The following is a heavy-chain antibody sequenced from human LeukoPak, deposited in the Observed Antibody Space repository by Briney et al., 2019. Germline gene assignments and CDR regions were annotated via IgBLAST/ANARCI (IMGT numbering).Heavy chain of an antibody. J-gene: IGHJ4*02. CDR2: IYTSGST. D-gene: IGHD7-27*01. Sequence: PSETLSLTCTVSGGSISSTKYYWDWIRQPAGKGLEWIGRIYTSGSTNYNPSLRSRVTMSVDTSKNQFSLKLSSVTAADTAVYYCARDIPRSPGLGLRIKYYFDYWGQGTLVTVSS. V-gene: IGHV4-61*02. CDR3: ARDIPRSPGLGLRIKYYFDY. CDR1: GGSISSTKYY.